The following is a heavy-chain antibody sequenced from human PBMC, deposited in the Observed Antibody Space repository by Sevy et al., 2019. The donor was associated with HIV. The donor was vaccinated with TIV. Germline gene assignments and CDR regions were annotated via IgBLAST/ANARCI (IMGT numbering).Heavy chain of an antibody. Sequence: SETLSLTCTVSGGSISSSSYYWGWIRQPPGKGLEWIGSIYYSGSTYYNPSLKSRVTISVDTSKNQFYLKLSSVTAADTAVYYCARPGIAVAGTFSYYGMDVWGQGTTVTVSS. CDR3: ARPGIAVAGTFSYYGMDV. CDR1: GGSISSSSYY. CDR2: IYYSGST. J-gene: IGHJ6*02. D-gene: IGHD6-19*01. V-gene: IGHV4-39*01.